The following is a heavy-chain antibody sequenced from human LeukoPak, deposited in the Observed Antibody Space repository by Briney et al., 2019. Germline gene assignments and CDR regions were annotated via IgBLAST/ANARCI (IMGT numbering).Heavy chain of an antibody. V-gene: IGHV4-34*01. CDR1: GGSFSGYY. Sequence: SETLSLTCAVYGGSFSGYYWSWIRQPPGKGLEWIGEINHSGSTNYNPSLKSRVTISVDTSKNQFSLKLSSVTAADTAVYYCAREGGVVILDPYGMDVWGQGTTVTVSS. D-gene: IGHD3-3*01. CDR2: INHSGST. J-gene: IGHJ6*02. CDR3: AREGGVVILDPYGMDV.